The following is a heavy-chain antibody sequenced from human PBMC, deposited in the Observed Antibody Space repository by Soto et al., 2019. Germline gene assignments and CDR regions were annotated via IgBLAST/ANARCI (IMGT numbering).Heavy chain of an antibody. Sequence: GESLKISCKGSGYTFTGYWISWVRQMPGKGLEWMGRIDPSDSYTNYSPSFQGHVTISADKSISTAYLQWSSLKASDTAMYYCAKLGAMIVAEAFDIWGQGTMVTVSS. CDR1: GYTFTGYW. CDR2: IDPSDSYT. J-gene: IGHJ3*02. V-gene: IGHV5-10-1*01. CDR3: AKLGAMIVAEAFDI. D-gene: IGHD3-22*01.